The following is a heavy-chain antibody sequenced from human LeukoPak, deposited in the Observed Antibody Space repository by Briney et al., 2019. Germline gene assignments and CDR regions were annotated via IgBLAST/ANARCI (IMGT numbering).Heavy chain of an antibody. CDR2: ISAYNGNT. D-gene: IGHD2-2*01. V-gene: IGHV1-18*01. Sequence: GASVKVSCKASGYTFTSYGISWVRQAPGEGLEWMGWISAYNGNTNYAQKLQGRVTMTTDTSTSTAYMELRSLRSDDTAVYYCARDSGDIVVVPAARNFDYWGQGTLVTVSS. J-gene: IGHJ4*02. CDR1: GYTFTSYG. CDR3: ARDSGDIVVVPAARNFDY.